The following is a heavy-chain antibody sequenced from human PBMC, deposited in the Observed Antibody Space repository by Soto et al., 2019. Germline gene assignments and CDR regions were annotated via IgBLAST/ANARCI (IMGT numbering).Heavy chain of an antibody. Sequence: QVQLVEFGGGVGQPGRSLRLSCAASGFTFSDYAMHWVRQAPGKGLEWVAIISFDGSNEHYADSVQGRFTISRDNSENTLYLHMNSLRADDTAVYYCARPAATVIFYSGMDVWGQGTTVTVSS. V-gene: IGHV3-30-3*01. J-gene: IGHJ6*02. D-gene: IGHD4-17*01. CDR1: GFTFSDYA. CDR2: ISFDGSNE. CDR3: ARPAATVIFYSGMDV.